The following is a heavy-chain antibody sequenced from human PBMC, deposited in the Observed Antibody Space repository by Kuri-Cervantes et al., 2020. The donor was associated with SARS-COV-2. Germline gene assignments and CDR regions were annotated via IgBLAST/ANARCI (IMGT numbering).Heavy chain of an antibody. CDR2: ISGSGGST. V-gene: IGHV3-23*01. Sequence: LSLTCAASGFTFRTYAMSWVRQAPGKGLEWVSAISGSGGSTYYADSVKGRFTISRDNSKNTLYLQMNSLRAEDTAVYYCAKAVRRIAAARYDFDYWGQGTLVTVSS. J-gene: IGHJ4*02. CDR3: AKAVRRIAAARYDFDY. CDR1: GFTFRTYA. D-gene: IGHD6-13*01.